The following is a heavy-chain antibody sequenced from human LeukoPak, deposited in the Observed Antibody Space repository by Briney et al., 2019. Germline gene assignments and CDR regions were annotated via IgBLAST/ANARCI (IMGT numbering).Heavy chain of an antibody. CDR2: ISENGGSA. Sequence: GGSLRLSCAASGFTFSDFAMSWVRHPPGKGLQWVSTISENGGSAYYAGSLQGRFTISRDNSKNTVYLQLNSLRVEDTALYYCAKTIGLVTWLAFVRFGMDVWGQGTTVTVSS. J-gene: IGHJ6*02. CDR1: GFTFSDFA. D-gene: IGHD2-21*02. V-gene: IGHV3-23*01. CDR3: AKTIGLVTWLAFVRFGMDV.